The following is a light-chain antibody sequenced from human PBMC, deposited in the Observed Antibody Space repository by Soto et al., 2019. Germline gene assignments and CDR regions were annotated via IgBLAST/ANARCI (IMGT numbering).Light chain of an antibody. CDR3: AAWDDGLSGPV. CDR1: NSNIGIND. CDR2: HNN. J-gene: IGLJ3*02. Sequence: QPVLTQPPSASGTPGQRVTISCSGSNSNIGINDVYWYQQVPGTAPKFLMYHNNQRPSGVPDRFSGSKSGTSASLAISGLRSEDEADYFCAAWDDGLSGPVFGGGTKLTVL. V-gene: IGLV1-47*02.